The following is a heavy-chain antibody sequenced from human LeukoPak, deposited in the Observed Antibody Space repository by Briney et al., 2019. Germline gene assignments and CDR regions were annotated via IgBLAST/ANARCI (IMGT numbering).Heavy chain of an antibody. D-gene: IGHD5-24*01. Sequence: GASVTVSCKASGYTFTNYGIIWVRQPPGQGLEWMGWISGYQGSTKYAQNFQGRVTMTIDTSTSTAYMDLRSLRSDDTAIYFWARSELGTITAGPFNYWGQGTLVAVSS. CDR3: ARSELGTITAGPFNY. CDR1: GYTFTNYG. J-gene: IGHJ4*02. CDR2: ISGYQGST. V-gene: IGHV1-18*01.